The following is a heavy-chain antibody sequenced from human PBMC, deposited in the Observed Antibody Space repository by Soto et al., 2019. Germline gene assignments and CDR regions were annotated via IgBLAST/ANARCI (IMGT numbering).Heavy chain of an antibody. CDR3: AGGGYSRFDY. CDR1: GFTFSSYG. D-gene: IGHD2-21*01. CDR2: ISYDGSNK. Sequence: GGSLRLSCAASGFTFSSYGMHWVRQAPGKGLEWVAVISYDGSNKYYADSVKGRFTISRDNSKNTLYLQMNSLRAEDTAVYYCAGGGYSRFDYRGQGTLVTASS. V-gene: IGHV3-30*03. J-gene: IGHJ4*02.